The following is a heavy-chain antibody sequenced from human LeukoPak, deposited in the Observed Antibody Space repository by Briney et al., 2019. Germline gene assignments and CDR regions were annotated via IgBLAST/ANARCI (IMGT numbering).Heavy chain of an antibody. CDR3: ARSYYGSGTSYGMDV. V-gene: IGHV3-7*01. J-gene: IGHJ6*02. Sequence: GGSLRLSCAVPGFTFSRHWMSWVRQAPGKGLEWLANIKQDGSEKYYVDSVEGRFTISRDNAKNSLYLQMNSLRAEDTAVYYCARSYYGSGTSYGMDVWGQGTTVTVSS. D-gene: IGHD3-10*01. CDR2: IKQDGSEK. CDR1: GFTFSRHW.